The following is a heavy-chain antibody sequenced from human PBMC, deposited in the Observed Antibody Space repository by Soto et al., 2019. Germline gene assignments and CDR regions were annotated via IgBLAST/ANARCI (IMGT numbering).Heavy chain of an antibody. V-gene: IGHV4-31*03. CDR3: XXXXXLLGYFDY. J-gene: IGHJ4*02. CDR2: IYYSGRN. Sequence: QVQLQESGPGLVKPSQTLSLTCSVSGDSISSGGYYYSWIRQYPGKGLEWIGYIYYSGRNSYNPSLESRVIISVDTSKNQISLRLRSVTAADTAVYXXXXXXXLLGYFDYWGQGSLVTVSS. CDR1: GDSISSGGYY.